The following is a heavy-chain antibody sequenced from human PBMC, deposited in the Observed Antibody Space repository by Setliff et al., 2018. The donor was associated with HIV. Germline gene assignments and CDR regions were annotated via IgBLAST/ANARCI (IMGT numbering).Heavy chain of an antibody. J-gene: IGHJ6*01. Sequence: SVKVSCKASGGTFSSYTISWVRQAPGQGLEWMGGIIPIFGTANFAQKFQGRVTITTDESTSTAYMELSSLRSEDTAMYYCGGGPPTYGPAAPSSYYYYYGVDVWG. V-gene: IGHV1-69*05. CDR1: GGTFSSYT. CDR3: GGGPPTYGPAAPSSYYYYYGVDV. CDR2: IIPIFGTA. D-gene: IGHD3-10*01.